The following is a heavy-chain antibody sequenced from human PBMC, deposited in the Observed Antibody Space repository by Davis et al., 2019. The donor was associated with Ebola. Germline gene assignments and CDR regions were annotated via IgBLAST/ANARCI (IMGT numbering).Heavy chain of an antibody. CDR1: GGSISSYY. J-gene: IGHJ4*02. D-gene: IGHD2-2*01. V-gene: IGHV4-59*01. Sequence: LRLSCTVSGGSISSYYWSWIRQPPGKGLEWIGYIYYSGSTNYNPSLKSRVTISVDTSKNQFSLKLSSVTAADTAVYYCARGVVPAASDYWGQGTLVTVSS. CDR3: ARGVVPAASDY. CDR2: IYYSGST.